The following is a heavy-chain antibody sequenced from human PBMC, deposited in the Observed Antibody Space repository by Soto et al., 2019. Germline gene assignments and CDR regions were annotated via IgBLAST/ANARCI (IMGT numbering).Heavy chain of an antibody. D-gene: IGHD3-3*01. V-gene: IGHV3-48*01. Sequence: GGSLRLSCAASGFTFSSYSMNWVRQAPGKGLEWVSYISSSSSTIYYADSVKGRFTISRDNAKNSLYLQMNSLRAEDTAVYYCARDWDRFLEWLLGPFDYWGQGTLVTVSS. CDR3: ARDWDRFLEWLLGPFDY. CDR1: GFTFSSYS. CDR2: ISSSSSTI. J-gene: IGHJ4*02.